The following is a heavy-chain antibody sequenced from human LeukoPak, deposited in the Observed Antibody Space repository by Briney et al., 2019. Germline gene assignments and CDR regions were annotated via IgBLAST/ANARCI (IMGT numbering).Heavy chain of an antibody. D-gene: IGHD3-10*01. CDR3: AKDRGTEWFGDLLPLGGY. V-gene: IGHV1-18*01. Sequence: ASVKASCKASGYTFTSYGISWVRQAPGQGLEWMGWISAYNGNTNYAQKLQGRVTMTTDTSTSTAYMELRSLRSDDTAVYYCAKDRGTEWFGDLLPLGGYWGQGTLVTVSS. J-gene: IGHJ4*02. CDR1: GYTFTSYG. CDR2: ISAYNGNT.